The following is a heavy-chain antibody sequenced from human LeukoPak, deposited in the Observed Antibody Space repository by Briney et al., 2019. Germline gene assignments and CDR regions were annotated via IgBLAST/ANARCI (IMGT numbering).Heavy chain of an antibody. CDR1: GGTFSSYA. J-gene: IGHJ4*02. Sequence: SVKVSCKASGGTFSSYAISWVRQAPGQGLEWMGRIIPILGIANYAQKFQGRVTITADKSTSTAYMELSSLRSEDTAVYYCARVPSPPEETAHFDYWGQGTLVTVSS. CDR2: IIPILGIA. V-gene: IGHV1-69*04. CDR3: ARVPSPPEETAHFDY. D-gene: IGHD5-24*01.